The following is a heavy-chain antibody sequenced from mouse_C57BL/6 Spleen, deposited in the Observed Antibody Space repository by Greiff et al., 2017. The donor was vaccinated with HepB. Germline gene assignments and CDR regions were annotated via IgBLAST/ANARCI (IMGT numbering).Heavy chain of an antibody. CDR1: GFTFSDYG. J-gene: IGHJ4*01. Sequence: DVQLVESGGGLVKPGGSLKLSCVASGFTFSDYGMHWVRQAPEKGLEWVAYISSGSSTIYYADTVKGRFTISRDNAKNTLFLQMTSLRSEDTAMYYCASPGSSYVYYAMDYWGQGTSVTVSS. D-gene: IGHD1-1*01. CDR3: ASPGSSYVYYAMDY. CDR2: ISSGSSTI. V-gene: IGHV5-17*01.